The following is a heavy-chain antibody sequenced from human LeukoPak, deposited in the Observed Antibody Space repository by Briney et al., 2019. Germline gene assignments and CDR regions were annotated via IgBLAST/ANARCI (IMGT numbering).Heavy chain of an antibody. CDR3: ARVSGIAVACTRLTHYFDY. J-gene: IGHJ4*02. CDR2: ISAYNGNT. D-gene: IGHD6-19*01. Sequence: ASVKVSCKASGYTFTSYGISWVRQAPGQGLEWMGWISAYNGNTNYAQKLQGRVTTTTDTSTSTAYMELRSLRSDDTAVYYCARVSGIAVACTRLTHYFDYWGQGTLVTVSS. CDR1: GYTFTSYG. V-gene: IGHV1-18*01.